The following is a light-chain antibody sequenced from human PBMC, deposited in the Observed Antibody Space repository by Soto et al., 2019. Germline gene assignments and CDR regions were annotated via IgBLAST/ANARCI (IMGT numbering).Light chain of an antibody. CDR3: QQDYNLPLT. V-gene: IGKV3D-7*01. CDR2: GAS. Sequence: EIVMTQSPATLSLSPGERATLSCRASQSVSSSYLSWYQQKPGQAPRLLTYGASTRATGIPARFSGSGSGTDFTLTISSLQPEDFAVYYCQQDYNLPLTFGGGTKVEIK. J-gene: IGKJ4*01. CDR1: QSVSSSY.